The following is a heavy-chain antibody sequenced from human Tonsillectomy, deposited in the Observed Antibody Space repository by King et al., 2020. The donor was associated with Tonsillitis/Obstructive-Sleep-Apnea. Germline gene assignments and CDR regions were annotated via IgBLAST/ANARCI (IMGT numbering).Heavy chain of an antibody. J-gene: IGHJ3*02. V-gene: IGHV3-11*01. CDR3: ASDGGVVPADYDAFDI. CDR2: ISSSGSTI. Sequence: VQLVESGGGLVKPGGSLRLSCAASGFTFSDYDMSWIRQAPGKGLEWVSYISSSGSTIYYADPVKGRFTISRDNAKNSLYLQMNSLRAEDTDVYYCASDGGVVPADYDAFDIWGQGTMLTVSS. CDR1: GFTFSDYD. D-gene: IGHD2-2*01.